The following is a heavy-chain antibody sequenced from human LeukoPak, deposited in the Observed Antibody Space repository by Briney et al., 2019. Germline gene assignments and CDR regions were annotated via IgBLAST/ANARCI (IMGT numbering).Heavy chain of an antibody. Sequence: ASVKVSCKTYGYTFTSYGISWVRQAPGQGPEWMGWISAYNGYTNYAQKLQGRVTMTTDTSTSTAYMELRSLRSDDTAVYYCARGGLPIYYYYIDVWGKGTTVTVSS. CDR1: GYTFTSYG. D-gene: IGHD3-16*01. CDR2: ISAYNGYT. J-gene: IGHJ6*03. CDR3: ARGGLPIYYYYIDV. V-gene: IGHV1-18*01.